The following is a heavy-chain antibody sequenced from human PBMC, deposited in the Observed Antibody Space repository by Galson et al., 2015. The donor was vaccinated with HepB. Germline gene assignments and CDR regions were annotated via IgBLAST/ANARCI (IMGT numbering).Heavy chain of an antibody. Sequence: SLRLSCAASGFTFSSYSMNWVRQAPGKGLEWVSYISSSSSTIYYADSVKGRFTISRDNAKNSLYLQMNSLRAEDTAVYYCAREDTAMVQEFVDYWGQGTLVTVSS. J-gene: IGHJ4*02. CDR3: AREDTAMVQEFVDY. V-gene: IGHV3-48*01. CDR1: GFTFSSYS. D-gene: IGHD5-18*01. CDR2: ISSSSSTI.